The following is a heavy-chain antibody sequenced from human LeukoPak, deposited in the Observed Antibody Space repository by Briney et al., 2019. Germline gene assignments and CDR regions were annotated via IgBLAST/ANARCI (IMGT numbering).Heavy chain of an antibody. CDR2: IIPIFGTA. V-gene: IGHV1-69*05. CDR1: GGTFSSYA. CDR3: ARDLTKYWYFDL. D-gene: IGHD1-14*01. Sequence: SVKVSCKAPGGTFSSYAISWVRQAPGQGLEWMGRIIPIFGTANYAQKFQGRVTITTDESTSTAYMELSSLRSEDTAVYYCARDLTKYWYFDLWGRGTLVTVSS. J-gene: IGHJ2*01.